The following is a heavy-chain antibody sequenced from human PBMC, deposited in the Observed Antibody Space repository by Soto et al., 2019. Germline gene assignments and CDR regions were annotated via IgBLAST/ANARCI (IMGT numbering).Heavy chain of an antibody. CDR2: IYSGGST. V-gene: IGHV3-66*01. CDR3: ARELYSSSSGYYYYMDV. CDR1: GFTVSSNY. D-gene: IGHD6-6*01. Sequence: GGSLRLSCAASGFTVSSNYMSWVRQAPGKGLEWVSVIYSGGSTYYADSVKGRFTISRDNSKNKLYLQMNSLRAEDTAVYYCARELYSSSSGYYYYMDVWGKGTTVTVSS. J-gene: IGHJ6*03.